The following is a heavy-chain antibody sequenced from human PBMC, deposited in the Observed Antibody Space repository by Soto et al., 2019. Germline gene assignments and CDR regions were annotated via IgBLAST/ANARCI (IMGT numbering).Heavy chain of an antibody. D-gene: IGHD3-10*01. V-gene: IGHV2-5*02. CDR1: GFALTTRGVA. J-gene: IGHJ5*02. CDR2: IYWDDDK. CDR3: GHGDGSLGRDWFDP. Sequence: QITLKESGPTLVKPTQTLTLTCTFSGFALTTRGVAVGWIRQPPGKALEWLAVIYWDDDKRHNPSLKNRLTITKDTSKNQVVLTLTNMDPVDTATYYCGHGDGSLGRDWFDPWGQWTLVTVSS.